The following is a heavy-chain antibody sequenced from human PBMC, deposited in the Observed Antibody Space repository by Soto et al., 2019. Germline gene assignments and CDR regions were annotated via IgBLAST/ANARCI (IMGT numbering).Heavy chain of an antibody. J-gene: IGHJ4*02. Sequence: LQGRVTMTTDTSTSTAYMELRSLRSDDTAMYYCARDHVVGGSYYDYWGQGTLVTVSS. D-gene: IGHD1-26*01. V-gene: IGHV1-18*01. CDR3: ARDHVVGGSYYDY.